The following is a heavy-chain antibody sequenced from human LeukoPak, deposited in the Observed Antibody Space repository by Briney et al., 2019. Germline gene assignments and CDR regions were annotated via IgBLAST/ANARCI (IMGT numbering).Heavy chain of an antibody. Sequence: PGGSLRLSCAASGFTVSSNYMSWVRQAPGEGLEWVSVIYSGGSTYYADSVKGRFTISRDNSKNTLYLQMNSLRAEDTAVYYCARDRTYVWGSYRFNWFDPWGQGTLVTVSS. CDR2: IYSGGST. D-gene: IGHD3-16*02. CDR3: ARDRTYVWGSYRFNWFDP. J-gene: IGHJ5*02. CDR1: GFTVSSNY. V-gene: IGHV3-66*01.